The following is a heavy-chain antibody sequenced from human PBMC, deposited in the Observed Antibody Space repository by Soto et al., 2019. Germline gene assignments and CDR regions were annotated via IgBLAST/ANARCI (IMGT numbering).Heavy chain of an antibody. D-gene: IGHD3-16*01. CDR2: IYYSGST. CDR1: GGSISSGGYY. J-gene: IGHJ4*02. V-gene: IGHV4-31*03. CDR3: ARRVLH. Sequence: QVQLQESGPGLVKPSQTLSLTCTVSGGSISSGGYYWSWIRQHPGKGLEWIGSIYYSGSTYYNPSLTRRGTLAVATSKNQFSLTLSSVTAADTAVYYSARRVLHWAQGHLLAPSS.